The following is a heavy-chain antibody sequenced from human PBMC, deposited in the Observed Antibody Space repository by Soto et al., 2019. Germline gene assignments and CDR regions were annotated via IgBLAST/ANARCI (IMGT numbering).Heavy chain of an antibody. D-gene: IGHD3-10*01. J-gene: IGHJ6*02. CDR3: ARGDRGGSGSPASYVYSGWDV. CDR1: GFTLSSYA. V-gene: IGHV3-23*01. CDR2: ISAGGDMT. Sequence: DVQLLESGGNLVQPGGSLTLSCSASGFTLSSYAMSWVRQAPGKGLEWVSSISAGGDMTYNSDSVKGRFTISRDNANNAVLLQMHNMRIEDTALYYGARGDRGGSGSPASYVYSGWDVWGQCATFTVS.